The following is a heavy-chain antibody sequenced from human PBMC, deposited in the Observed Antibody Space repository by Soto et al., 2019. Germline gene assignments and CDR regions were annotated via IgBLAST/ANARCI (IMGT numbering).Heavy chain of an antibody. CDR3: AKDIVVLPAAAHPYYYYGMDV. J-gene: IGHJ6*02. CDR1: GFTFSSYA. V-gene: IGHV3-23*01. CDR2: ISGSGGST. D-gene: IGHD2-2*01. Sequence: EVQLLESGGGLVQPGGSLRLSCAASGFTFSSYAMSWVRQAPGKGLEWVSAISGSGGSTYYADSVKGRFTISRDNSKNTLYLQMNSLRAEDTAVYYCAKDIVVLPAAAHPYYYYGMDVWGQGTTVTVSS.